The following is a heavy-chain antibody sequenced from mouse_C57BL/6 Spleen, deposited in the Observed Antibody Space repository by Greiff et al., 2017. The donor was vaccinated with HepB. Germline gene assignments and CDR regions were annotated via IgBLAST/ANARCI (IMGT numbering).Heavy chain of an antibody. V-gene: IGHV1-80*01. Sequence: VQLVESGAELVKPGASVKISCKASGYAFSSYWMNWVKQRPGKGLEWIGQIYPGDGDTNYNGKFKGKATLTADKSSSTAYMQLSSLTSEDSAVYFCAGIYYDYDGAYAMDYWGQGTSVTVSS. D-gene: IGHD2-4*01. CDR2: IYPGDGDT. J-gene: IGHJ4*01. CDR1: GYAFSSYW. CDR3: AGIYYDYDGAYAMDY.